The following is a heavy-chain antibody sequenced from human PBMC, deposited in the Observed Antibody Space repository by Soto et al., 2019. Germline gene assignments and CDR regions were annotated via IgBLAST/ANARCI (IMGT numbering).Heavy chain of an antibody. CDR3: ARLVDTAMFS. CDR1: GGSISSSSYY. CDR2: ISYSGST. J-gene: IGHJ5*02. Sequence: QLQLQESGPGLVKPSETLSLTCTVSGGSISSSSYYWGWIRQPPGKGLEWIGSISYSGSTYYNPSLKSRVTISVDTSKNQFSLKLSSVTAADTALYYCARLVDTAMFSWGQGTLVTVSS. V-gene: IGHV4-39*01. D-gene: IGHD5-18*01.